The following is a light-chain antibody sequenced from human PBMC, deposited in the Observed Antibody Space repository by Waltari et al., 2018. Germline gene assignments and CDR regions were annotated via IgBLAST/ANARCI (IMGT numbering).Light chain of an antibody. CDR2: DAS. J-gene: IGKJ5*01. Sequence: DIQMTQSPSSLSAFVGDRVTITCQASQDIDNVLNWYQQKSGQAPKLLIYDASNLETGVSSRFIGSASGTDFTLTITSLQPEDIATYYCQQYENLPITFGQGTRLEIK. CDR1: QDIDNV. CDR3: QQYENLPIT. V-gene: IGKV1-33*01.